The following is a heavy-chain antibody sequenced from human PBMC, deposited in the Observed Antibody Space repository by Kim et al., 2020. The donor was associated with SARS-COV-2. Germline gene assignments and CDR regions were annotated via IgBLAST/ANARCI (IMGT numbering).Heavy chain of an antibody. Sequence: ASVKVSCKASGYTFTSYGISWVRQAPGQGLECMGWISAYNGNTNYAQKLQGRVTMTTDTSTSTAYMELRSLRSDDTAVYYCARDYFEYDFWSGYQNYYFDYWGQGTLVTVSS. CDR2: ISAYNGNT. J-gene: IGHJ4*02. D-gene: IGHD3-3*01. CDR1: GYTFTSYG. V-gene: IGHV1-18*01. CDR3: ARDYFEYDFWSGYQNYYFDY.